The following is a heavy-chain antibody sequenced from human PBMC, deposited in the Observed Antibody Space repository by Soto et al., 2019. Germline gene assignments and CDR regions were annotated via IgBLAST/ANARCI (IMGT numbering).Heavy chain of an antibody. D-gene: IGHD6-19*01. CDR3: EKDHSSGWYFDY. CDR2: ISYDGSNK. CDR1: GFTFSSYG. V-gene: IGHV3-30*18. J-gene: IGHJ4*02. Sequence: GGSLRLSCAASGFTFSSYGMHWVRQAPGKGLEWVAVISYDGSNKYYADSVKGRFTISRDNSKNTLYLQMNSLRAEDTAVYYCEKDHSSGWYFDYWGQGTLVTVSS.